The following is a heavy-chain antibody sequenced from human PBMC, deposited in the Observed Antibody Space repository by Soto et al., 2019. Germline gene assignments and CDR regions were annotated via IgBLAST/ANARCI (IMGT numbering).Heavy chain of an antibody. CDR1: GDSVSSNSAA. CDR2: TYYRSKWYN. J-gene: IGHJ4*02. CDR3: ARDRPGRFAGPSIAVAGPLDY. D-gene: IGHD6-19*01. V-gene: IGHV6-1*01. Sequence: SQTLSLTCAISGDSVSSNSAAWNWIRQSPSRGLEWLGRTYYRSKWYNDYAVSVKSRITINPDTSKNQFSLQLNSVTPEDTAVYYCARDRPGRFAGPSIAVAGPLDYWGQGTLVTVSS.